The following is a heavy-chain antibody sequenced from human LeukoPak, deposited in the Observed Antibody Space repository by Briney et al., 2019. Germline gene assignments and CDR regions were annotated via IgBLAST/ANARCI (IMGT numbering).Heavy chain of an antibody. CDR3: ARCDSGSYYLLGY. CDR2: INPNSGGT. J-gene: IGHJ4*02. Sequence: ASVKVSCKASGYTFTGYYMHWVRQAPGQGLEWMGWINPNSGGTNYAQKFQGRVTMTRGTSISTAYMELSRLRSDDTAVYYCARCDSGSYYLLGYWGQGTLVTVSS. D-gene: IGHD1-26*01. CDR1: GYTFTGYY. V-gene: IGHV1-2*02.